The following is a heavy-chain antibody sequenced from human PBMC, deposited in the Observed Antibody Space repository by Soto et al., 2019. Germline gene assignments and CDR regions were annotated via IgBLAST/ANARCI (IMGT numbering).Heavy chain of an antibody. D-gene: IGHD7-27*01. CDR3: VISTGKFYADFDY. CDR2: TYYRSRFFS. J-gene: IGHJ4*02. V-gene: IGHV6-1*01. Sequence: QTLSLTCAISGDSVSSYSAAWNWIRQSPSGGLEWLGRTYYRSRFFSDYAESVKSRIIINPDTSKNQFSLQLKSVTPEDTALYYCVISTGKFYADFDYWGQGTQVTVSS. CDR1: GDSVSSYSAA.